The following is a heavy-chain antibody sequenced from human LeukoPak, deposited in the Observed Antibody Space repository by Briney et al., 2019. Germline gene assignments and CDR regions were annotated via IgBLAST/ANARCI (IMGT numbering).Heavy chain of an antibody. CDR2: IWYDGSNK. V-gene: IGHV3-33*01. CDR3: ARDRRGSENYHYFDY. J-gene: IGHJ4*02. CDR1: GFTFRSHG. Sequence: GGSLRLSCAASGFTFRSHGMHWVRQAPGKGLEWVAVIWYDGSNKYYADSAKGRFTISRDNSKNTLYLEMNSLRAEDTAVYYCARDRRGSENYHYFDYWGQGTLVTVSS. D-gene: IGHD3-10*01.